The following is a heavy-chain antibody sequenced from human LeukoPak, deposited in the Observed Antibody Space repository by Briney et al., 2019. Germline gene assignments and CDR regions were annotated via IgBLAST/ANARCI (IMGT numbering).Heavy chain of an antibody. CDR3: TTDRIAAAGSFYYYYGMDV. CDR1: GGTFSSYA. V-gene: IGHV1-69*04. Sequence: ASVKVSCKASGGTFSSYAISWVRQAPGQGLEWMGRIIPILGIANYAQKFQGRVTITADKSTSTAYMELSSLRSEDTAVYYCTTDRIAAAGSFYYYYGMDVWGQGTTVTVSS. CDR2: IIPILGIA. J-gene: IGHJ6*02. D-gene: IGHD6-13*01.